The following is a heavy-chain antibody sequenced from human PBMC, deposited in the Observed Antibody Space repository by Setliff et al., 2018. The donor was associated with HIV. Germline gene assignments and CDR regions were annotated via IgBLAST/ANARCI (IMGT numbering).Heavy chain of an antibody. Sequence: SETLSLTCTVSGGPVSTYYWSWIRQPAGKGLEWIGSIYHSGTTNYNPSLKNRVTMSLDTSKTQVSLRLTSVTAADTAVYYCAKSPGFSGYGGSGWGQGTLVTVSS. CDR1: GGPVSTYY. V-gene: IGHV4-4*07. D-gene: IGHD5-12*01. J-gene: IGHJ4*02. CDR3: AKSPGFSGYGGSG. CDR2: IYHSGTT.